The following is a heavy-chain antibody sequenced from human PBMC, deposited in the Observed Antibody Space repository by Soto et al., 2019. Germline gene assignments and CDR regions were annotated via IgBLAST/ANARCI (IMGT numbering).Heavy chain of an antibody. CDR1: RGGLGSCS. CDR3: ARGSDYGDGANL. Sequence: VSCEDCRGGLGSCSRCWARQAPGQGLEWMGRIIPILGIANYAQKFQGRVTITVDKSTSTAYMELSSLRSEDTAVYYCARGSDYGDGANLWGRGTLVTVSS. V-gene: IGHV1-69*04. J-gene: IGHJ2*01. CDR2: IIPILGIA. D-gene: IGHD4-17*01.